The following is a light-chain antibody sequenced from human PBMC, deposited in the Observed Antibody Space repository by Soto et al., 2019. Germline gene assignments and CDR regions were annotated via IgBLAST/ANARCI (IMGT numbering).Light chain of an antibody. J-gene: IGLJ1*01. CDR1: SGDVGAYDY. CDR2: DVS. CDR3: SSYTSSSTLGV. Sequence: QSALTQPASMSGSPGQSITISCTGTSGDVGAYDYVSWYQQHPGKAPKLMIYDVSNRPSGVSNRFSGSKSGNTASLTISGLQAEDEADYYCSSYTSSSTLGVFGTGTQLTVL. V-gene: IGLV2-14*03.